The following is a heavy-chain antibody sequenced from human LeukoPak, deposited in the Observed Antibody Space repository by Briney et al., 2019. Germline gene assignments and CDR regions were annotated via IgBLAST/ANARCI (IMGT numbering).Heavy chain of an antibody. CDR3: ARRMANGAFDY. J-gene: IGHJ4*02. CDR1: GFTFSDYY. V-gene: IGHV3-11*04. Sequence: GGSLRLSCAASGFTFSDYYMSWIRHAPGKGLEWISYISSSGSTIYYADSVKGRFTISRDNAKNSLYLQMNSLRAEDTAVYYYARRMANGAFDYWGQGTLVTVSS. CDR2: ISSSGSTI. D-gene: IGHD5-24*01.